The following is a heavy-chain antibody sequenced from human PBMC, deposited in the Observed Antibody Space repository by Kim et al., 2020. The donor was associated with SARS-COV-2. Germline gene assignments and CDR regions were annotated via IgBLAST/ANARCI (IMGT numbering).Heavy chain of an antibody. CDR2: ISSSGSTI. CDR1: GFTFSSYE. Sequence: GGSLRLSCAASGFTFSSYEMNWVRQAPGKGLEWVSYISSSGSTIYYADSVKGRFTISRDNAKNSPYLQMNSLRAEDTAVYYCARDYYYYDSSGYYYDPTLRPFDIWGQGTMVTVSS. J-gene: IGHJ3*02. D-gene: IGHD3-22*01. CDR3: ARDYYYYDSSGYYYDPTLRPFDI. V-gene: IGHV3-48*03.